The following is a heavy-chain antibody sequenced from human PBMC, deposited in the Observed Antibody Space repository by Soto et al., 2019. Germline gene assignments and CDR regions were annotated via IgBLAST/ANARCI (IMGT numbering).Heavy chain of an antibody. J-gene: IGHJ3*02. V-gene: IGHV3-73*01. CDR3: TISKAIFGVVSSDAFDI. D-gene: IGHD3-3*01. CDR2: IRSKANSYAT. Sequence: GGSLRLSCAASGFTFSGSAMHWVRQASGKGLEWVGRIRSKANSYATAYASSVKGRFTISRDDSKNTAYLQMNSLKTEDTAVYYCTISKAIFGVVSSDAFDIWGQGTMVTVSS. CDR1: GFTFSGSA.